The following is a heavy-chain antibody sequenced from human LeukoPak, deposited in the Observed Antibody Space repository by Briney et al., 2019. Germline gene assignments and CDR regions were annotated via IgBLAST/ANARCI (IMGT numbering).Heavy chain of an antibody. V-gene: IGHV3-33*01. CDR3: ARDGYDFWSGYSRTYYYYYMDV. CDR2: IWYDGSNK. CDR1: GFTFSSYG. D-gene: IGHD3-3*01. Sequence: SGGSLRLSCAASGFTFSSYGMPWVRQAPGKGLEWVAAIWYDGSNKYYADSVEGRFTISRDNSKNTLYLQMNSLRAEDTAVYYCARDGYDFWSGYSRTYYYYYMDVWGKGTTVTVSS. J-gene: IGHJ6*03.